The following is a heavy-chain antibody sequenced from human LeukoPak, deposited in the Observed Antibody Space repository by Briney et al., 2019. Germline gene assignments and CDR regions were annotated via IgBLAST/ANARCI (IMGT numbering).Heavy chain of an antibody. CDR1: GFTFSTYD. CDR2: ISSSSSYI. D-gene: IGHD6-6*01. CDR3: AREYSSSSAYYGMDV. Sequence: GGSLRLSCAASGFTFSTYDMNWVRQAPGKGLEWVSSISSSSSYIYYADSVKGRFTTSRDNAKNSLYLQMHSLRAEDTAVYYCAREYSSSSAYYGMDVWGQGTTVTVSS. J-gene: IGHJ6*02. V-gene: IGHV3-21*01.